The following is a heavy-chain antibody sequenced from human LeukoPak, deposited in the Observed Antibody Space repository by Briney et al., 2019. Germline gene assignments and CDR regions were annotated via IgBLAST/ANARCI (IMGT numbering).Heavy chain of an antibody. D-gene: IGHD4-17*01. V-gene: IGHV3-74*01. J-gene: IGHJ6*02. CDR3: ARLPSMTTVTYYYYYGMDV. Sequence: GGSLRLSRAASGFTFSSYWMHWVRQAPGKGLVWVPRINSDGSSTSYADYVKGRFTISRDNAKNTLYLQMNSLRAEDTAVYYCARLPSMTTVTYYYYYGMDVWGQGTTVTVSS. CDR2: INSDGSST. CDR1: GFTFSSYW.